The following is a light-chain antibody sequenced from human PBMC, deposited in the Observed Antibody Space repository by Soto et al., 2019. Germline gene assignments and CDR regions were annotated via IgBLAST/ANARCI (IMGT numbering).Light chain of an antibody. J-gene: IGKJ5*01. CDR3: QQGYGTIT. Sequence: DIQMTQSPSSLSASVGDRVTITCRASQSIYNYLNWYRQTPGKXPXXLIYAASSLQSGVPSRFSGSGSGTDFPLTISSLQPEDSATYYCQQGYGTITFGQGTRLENK. CDR2: AAS. V-gene: IGKV1-39*01. CDR1: QSIYNY.